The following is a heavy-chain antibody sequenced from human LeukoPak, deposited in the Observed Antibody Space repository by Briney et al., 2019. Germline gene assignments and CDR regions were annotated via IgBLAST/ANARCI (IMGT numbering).Heavy chain of an antibody. CDR1: GGSFNGYY. J-gene: IGHJ6*03. CDR3: ARLVVTAPQYHYYMDV. CDR2: INHIGTT. D-gene: IGHD2-21*02. V-gene: IGHV4-34*01. Sequence: SETLSLTCNVSGGSFNGYYWTWIRQPPGKGVEWIAEINHIGTTNHNPSLKSRVTVSTDTSKQQFFLKLTSVTAADTALYYCARLVVTAPQYHYYMDVWGEGTTVTVSS.